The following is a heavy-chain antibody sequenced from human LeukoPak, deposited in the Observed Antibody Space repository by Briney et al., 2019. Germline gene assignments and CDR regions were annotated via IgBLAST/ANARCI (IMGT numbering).Heavy chain of an antibody. J-gene: IGHJ4*02. Sequence: GASVKVSCKASGYTFTGYYLFWVRQAPGQGLEWMGWINPNSGGTNYAQKFQGRVTMTRDTYFSTAYMELSRLSSNDTDVFYCPRGRRDFVSGSYYNFWGQGTLVTVSS. CDR3: PRGRRDFVSGSYYNF. CDR2: INPNSGGT. D-gene: IGHD3-10*01. V-gene: IGHV1-2*02. CDR1: GYTFTGYY.